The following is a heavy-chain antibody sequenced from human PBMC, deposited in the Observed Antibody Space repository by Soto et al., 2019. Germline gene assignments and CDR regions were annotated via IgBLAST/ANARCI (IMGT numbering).Heavy chain of an antibody. CDR1: GFTFSSYG. CDR2: ISYDGSNK. V-gene: IGHV3-30*18. Sequence: GGSLRLSCAASGFTFSSYGMHWVRQAPGKGLEWVAVISYDGSNKYYADSVKGRFTISRDNSKNTLYLQMNSLRAEDTAVYYCAKERYYDILTGYYPALDYWGQGTLVTVSS. D-gene: IGHD3-9*01. J-gene: IGHJ4*02. CDR3: AKERYYDILTGYYPALDY.